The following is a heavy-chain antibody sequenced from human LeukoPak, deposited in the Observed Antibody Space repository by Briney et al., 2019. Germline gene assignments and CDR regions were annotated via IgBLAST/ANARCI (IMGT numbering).Heavy chain of an antibody. V-gene: IGHV3-15*01. D-gene: IGHD2-8*01. CDR3: TTLIN. CDR1: GFTFSNAW. CDR2: IKSKTGGGTT. Sequence: GGSLRLSCAASGFTFSNAWMSWVRQAPGKGLEWAGRIKSKTGGGTTDYAAPVKGRFTISRDDSKNTLYLQMNSLKTEDTAVYYCTTLINWGQGTLVTVSS. J-gene: IGHJ4*02.